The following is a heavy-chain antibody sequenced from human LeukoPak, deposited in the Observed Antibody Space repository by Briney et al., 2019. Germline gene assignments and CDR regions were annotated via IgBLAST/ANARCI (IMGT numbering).Heavy chain of an antibody. J-gene: IGHJ4*02. V-gene: IGHV3-30*02. Sequence: PGESLRLSCAASGFTFSSYGMHWVRQAPGKGLEWVASIRSDGSNKNYADSVKGRFTISRDNSKNTLYLQMNSLRAEDTAVYYCAKVRYNWNDGSDYWGQGTLVTVSS. CDR2: IRSDGSNK. CDR1: GFTFSSYG. D-gene: IGHD1-1*01. CDR3: AKVRYNWNDGSDY.